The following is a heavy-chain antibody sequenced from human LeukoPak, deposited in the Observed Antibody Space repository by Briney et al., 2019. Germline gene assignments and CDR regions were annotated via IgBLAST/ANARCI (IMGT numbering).Heavy chain of an antibody. Sequence: GGSLRLSCAASGSTFSSYGTHWVRQAPGKGLEWVAVIWYDGSNKYYADSVKGRFTISRDDSKNTLYLQMNSLRAEDTAVYYCATDISLAGPGYWGQGTLVTVSS. V-gene: IGHV3-33*01. CDR2: IWYDGSNK. CDR3: ATDISLAGPGY. D-gene: IGHD6-19*01. J-gene: IGHJ4*02. CDR1: GSTFSSYG.